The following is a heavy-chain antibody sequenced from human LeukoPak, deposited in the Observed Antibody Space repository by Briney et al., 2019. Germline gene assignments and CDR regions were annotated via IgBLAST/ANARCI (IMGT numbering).Heavy chain of an antibody. Sequence: KPGGPLRLSCAASGFTFSSYNMNWVRHAPGEGLEWVSSISSSSSYIYYADSVKGRFTISRDNAKNSLYLRMNSVRAEDTAVYYCARERDDFWSGYYLWGQGTLVTVSS. V-gene: IGHV3-21*01. CDR1: GFTFSSYN. CDR2: ISSSSSYI. J-gene: IGHJ4*02. CDR3: ARERDDFWSGYYL. D-gene: IGHD3-3*01.